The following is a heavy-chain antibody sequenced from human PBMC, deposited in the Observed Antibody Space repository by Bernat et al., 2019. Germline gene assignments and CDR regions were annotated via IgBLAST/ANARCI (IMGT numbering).Heavy chain of an antibody. CDR2: IKQDGSKK. V-gene: IGHV3-7*01. CDR1: GFTLSSHW. CDR3: ARDRDTTMAPNWFDP. D-gene: IGHD5-18*01. J-gene: IGHJ5*02. Sequence: EVQLVESGGGLVQPGGSLRLSCAASGFTLSSHWMSWVRQAPGKGLEWVANIKQDGSKKYYVDSVKGRFTISRDNAKNSLYLQMNSLTADDTAVYYCARDRDTTMAPNWFDPWGQGTLVTVSS.